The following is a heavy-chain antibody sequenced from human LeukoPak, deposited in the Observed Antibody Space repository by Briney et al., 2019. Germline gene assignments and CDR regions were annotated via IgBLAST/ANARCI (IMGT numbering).Heavy chain of an antibody. CDR1: GFNVSSNY. CDR3: ARDARRSDFWSGYPHSPSYYFDY. V-gene: IGHV3-66*01. D-gene: IGHD3-3*01. J-gene: IGHJ4*02. CDR2: IYSGGST. Sequence: GGSLRLSCAASGFNVSSNYMSWVRQAPGKGLEWVSVIYSGGSTYYADSVKGRFTNSRDNSKNTLYLQMNSLRAEDTAVYYCARDARRSDFWSGYPHSPSYYFDYWGQGTLVTVSS.